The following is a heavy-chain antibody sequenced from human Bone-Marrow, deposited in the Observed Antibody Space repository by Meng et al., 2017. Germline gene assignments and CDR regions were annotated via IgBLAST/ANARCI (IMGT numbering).Heavy chain of an antibody. Sequence: SLKISCAASGFTFDDYAMHWVRQAPGEGLEWVSGISWNSGSIGYADSVKGRFTISRDNAKNSLYLQMNSLRAEDTALYYCAKLSGWFDPWGQGTLVTVSS. V-gene: IGHV3-9*01. CDR3: AKLSGWFDP. CDR2: ISWNSGSI. J-gene: IGHJ5*02. D-gene: IGHD3-10*01. CDR1: GFTFDDYA.